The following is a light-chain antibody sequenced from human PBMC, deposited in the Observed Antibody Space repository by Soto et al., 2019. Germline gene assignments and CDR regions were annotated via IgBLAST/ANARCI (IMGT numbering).Light chain of an antibody. V-gene: IGLV1-44*01. CDR1: SSNIGSNT. CDR2: TAG. J-gene: IGLJ1*01. CDR3: SAWDNSLNGYV. Sequence: QSVLTQPLSVSASPGQRVTISCSGVSSNIGSNTVAWYQHLPGTAPPRLIFTAGQRPSGVPGRFSGSKSGTSASLAISGLQSEDEGDYYCSAWDNSLNGYVFGPGTKLTVL.